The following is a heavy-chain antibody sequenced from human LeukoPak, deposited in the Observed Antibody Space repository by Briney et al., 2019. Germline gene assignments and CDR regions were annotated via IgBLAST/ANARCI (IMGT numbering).Heavy chain of an antibody. CDR2: IYHSGST. D-gene: IGHD6-6*01. J-gene: IGHJ4*02. CDR1: GYSISSGYY. Sequence: SETLSLTCTVSGYSISSGYYWGWIRQPPGKGLEWIGSIYHSGSTYYNPSLKSRVTISVDTSKNQFSLKLSSVTAADTAVYYCARVDATSSSPDYWGQETLVTVSS. CDR3: ARVDATSSSPDY. V-gene: IGHV4-38-2*02.